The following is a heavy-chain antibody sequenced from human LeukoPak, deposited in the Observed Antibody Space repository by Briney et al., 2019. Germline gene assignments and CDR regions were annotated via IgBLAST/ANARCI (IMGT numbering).Heavy chain of an antibody. D-gene: IGHD1-14*01. CDR3: TGRIDY. V-gene: IGHV3-53*01. Sequence: GGSLRLSCVVSGFTISSNYMNWVRQAPGKGLEWVSVIYSGGSPLYADSVKDRFTISRDNSKNTLYLQMNSLRPDDTAAYYCTGRIDYWGQGTLVTVSS. CDR2: IYSGGSP. J-gene: IGHJ4*02. CDR1: GFTISSNY.